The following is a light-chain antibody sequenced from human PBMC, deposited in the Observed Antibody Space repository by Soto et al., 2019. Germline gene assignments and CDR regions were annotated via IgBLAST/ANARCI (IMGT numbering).Light chain of an antibody. V-gene: IGLV3-9*01. CDR3: QVWDASTVI. CDR2: RDS. Sequence: SYELTQPVSVSVALGQTARITCGGNNIGSTNVHWYQQKPGQAPVVVIYRDSYRPSGTPERFSGSKSRNTATLTISRAQAGDEADYYCQVWDASTVIFGGGTKLTVL. CDR1: NIGSTN. J-gene: IGLJ2*01.